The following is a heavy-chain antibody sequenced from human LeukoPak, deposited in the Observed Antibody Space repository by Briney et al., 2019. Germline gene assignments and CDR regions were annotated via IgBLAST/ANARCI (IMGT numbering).Heavy chain of an antibody. V-gene: IGHV1-18*01. CDR3: ARAARGYSYGYPSDY. J-gene: IGHJ4*02. CDR1: GYTFTSYG. D-gene: IGHD5-18*01. CDR2: ISAYSGNT. Sequence: ASVKVSCKASGYTFTSYGISWVRQAPGQGLEWMGWISAYSGNTNYAQKFQGRVTMTTDTSTSTVYMELRSLTSDDTAVYYCARAARGYSYGYPSDYWGQGTLVTVSS.